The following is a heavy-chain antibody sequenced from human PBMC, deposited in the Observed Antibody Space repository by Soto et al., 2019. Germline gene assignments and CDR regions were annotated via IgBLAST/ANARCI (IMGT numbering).Heavy chain of an antibody. CDR2: IKRKIDGETT. V-gene: IGHV3-15*01. D-gene: IGHD3-10*01. CDR1: GFTFSDAW. Sequence: EVQLVESGGGMVMPGGSLRLSCAASGFTFSDAWMTWIRQAPGKGLQCVGRIKRKIDGETTDYAAPVKGRFTISRDDSKNTLYLQMNSLKVEDTAMYSWVTDRGGGMDVWGQGTTVTVSS. J-gene: IGHJ6*01. CDR3: VTDRGGGMDV.